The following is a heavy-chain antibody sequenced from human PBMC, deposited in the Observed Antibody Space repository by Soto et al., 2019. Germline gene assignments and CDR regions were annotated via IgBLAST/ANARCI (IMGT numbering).Heavy chain of an antibody. V-gene: IGHV3-30*03. Sequence: QVQLVESGGGVGQPGRSLRLSCAASGFTFSSYGMHRVRQDPGKGLEGVAVISYDGINKYYADSVKGRLTISRDNSKNTLYLLMYSLRAEGRALYYCARSVYNWNDGFFHYWGEGTMVTVSS. J-gene: IGHJ4*02. CDR2: ISYDGINK. CDR1: GFTFSSYG. CDR3: ARSVYNWNDGFFHY. D-gene: IGHD1-1*01.